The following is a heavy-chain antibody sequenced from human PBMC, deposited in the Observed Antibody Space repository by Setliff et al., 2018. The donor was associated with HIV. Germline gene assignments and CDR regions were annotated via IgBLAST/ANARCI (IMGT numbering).Heavy chain of an antibody. CDR3: VRTGSSTSWGVYHYYYMDI. Sequence: PSETLSLTCTVSGGSISSGPYFWSWIRQPAGKAVEWMGHIYTSGATKYNPSLKSRVTISRDTSKNQFSLEMTSMTAADTAVYYCVRTGSSTSWGVYHYYYMDIWGKGTTVTVSS. D-gene: IGHD3-10*01. J-gene: IGHJ6*03. V-gene: IGHV4-61*09. CDR1: GGSISSGPYF. CDR2: IYTSGAT.